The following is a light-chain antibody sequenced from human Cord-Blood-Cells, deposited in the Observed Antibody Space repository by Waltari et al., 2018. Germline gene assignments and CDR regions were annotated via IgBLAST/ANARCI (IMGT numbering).Light chain of an antibody. CDR3: HKGNRTLWT. CDR2: AAS. J-gene: IGKJ1*01. CDR1: QSISSY. V-gene: IGKV1-39*01. Sequence: DIQMTQSPSSLSASVGDRVTITCRASQSISSYLNWYQQKPGKAPKLLIYAASSLQSGVPSRFGGMGSGTDFTLTTSSLQPEDLATYNCHKGNRTLWTFGQGPRWKSN.